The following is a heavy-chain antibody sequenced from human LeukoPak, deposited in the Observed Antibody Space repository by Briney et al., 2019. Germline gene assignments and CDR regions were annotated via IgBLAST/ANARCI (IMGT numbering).Heavy chain of an antibody. J-gene: IGHJ4*02. CDR1: GYTFTAYY. V-gene: IGHV1-2*02. D-gene: IGHD2-21*02. CDR2: INPNSGGT. Sequence: ASVKVSCKASGYTFTAYYLHWVRQAPGQGLEWMGWINPNSGGTNYAQKFQGRVTMTRDMSISTAYMELSRLRSDDTAVYYCAKDHANTPVVTNWGQGILVSVSS. CDR3: AKDHANTPVVTN.